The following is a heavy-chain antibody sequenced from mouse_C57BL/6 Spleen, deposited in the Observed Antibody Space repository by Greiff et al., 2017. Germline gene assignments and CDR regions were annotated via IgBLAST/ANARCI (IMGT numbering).Heavy chain of an antibody. CDR2: ISDGGSYT. D-gene: IGHD2-5*01. Sequence: EVHLVESGGGLVKPGGSLKLSCAASGFTFSSYAMSWVRQTPEKRLEWVATISDGGSYTYYPDNVKGRFTISRDNAKNNLYLQMSHLKSEDTAMYYCARDAYYSKEGFAYWGQGTLVTVSA. CDR3: ARDAYYSKEGFAY. J-gene: IGHJ3*01. CDR1: GFTFSSYA. V-gene: IGHV5-4*01.